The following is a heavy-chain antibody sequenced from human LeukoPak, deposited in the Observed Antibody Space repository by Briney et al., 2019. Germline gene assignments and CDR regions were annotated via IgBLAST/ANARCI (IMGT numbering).Heavy chain of an antibody. Sequence: QPGGSLRLSCAASGFTFDDYAMHWVRQAPGKGLEWVSGISWNSGSIGYADSVKGRFTISRDNAKNSLYLQMNSLRAEDMALYYCAKDKSAWLLRSAMDVWGKGTTVTVSS. V-gene: IGHV3-9*03. CDR3: AKDKSAWLLRSAMDV. D-gene: IGHD3-22*01. CDR2: ISWNSGSI. J-gene: IGHJ6*03. CDR1: GFTFDDYA.